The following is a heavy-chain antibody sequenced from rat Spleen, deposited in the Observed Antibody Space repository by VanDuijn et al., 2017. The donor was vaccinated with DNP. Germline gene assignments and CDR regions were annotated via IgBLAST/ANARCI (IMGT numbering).Heavy chain of an antibody. Sequence: EVQLVESGGGLVQPGRSLRLSCAASGFTFSDYYMAWVRQAPKRGLEWVATITYDGTKTFYRDSVKGRFTISRDSSKDTLYLQMDSLGSEDTATYYCARLLAGRSYYFDYWGQGVMVTVSS. CDR1: GFTFSDYY. CDR2: ITYDGTKT. J-gene: IGHJ2*01. CDR3: ARLLAGRSYYFDY. D-gene: IGHD1-4*01. V-gene: IGHV5-7*01.